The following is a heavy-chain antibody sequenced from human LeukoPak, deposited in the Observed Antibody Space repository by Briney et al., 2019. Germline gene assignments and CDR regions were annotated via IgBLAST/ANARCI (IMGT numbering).Heavy chain of an antibody. D-gene: IGHD3-9*01. CDR1: GGSFSGYY. Sequence: SETLSLTCAVYGGSFSGYYWSWIRQPPGKGLEWIGEINHSGSTNYNPPLKSRVTISVDTSKNQFSLKLSSVTAADTAVYYCARGYDIYYWGQGTLVTVSS. CDR2: INHSGST. J-gene: IGHJ4*02. CDR3: ARGYDIYY. V-gene: IGHV4-34*01.